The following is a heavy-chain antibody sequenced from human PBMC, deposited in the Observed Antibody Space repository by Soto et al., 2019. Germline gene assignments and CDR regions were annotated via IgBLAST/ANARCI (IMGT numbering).Heavy chain of an antibody. CDR3: ARDLDGSRRLDY. Sequence: QVQLVQSGAEVKKPGSSVNVSCKASGGTFSSYPISWVRQAPGQGLEWMGWILPIFGTVNYAQKFQGRVPITADRSTSTAYMDLSSLRSEDTAVYYCARDLDGSRRLDYWGQGTLVTVSS. D-gene: IGHD6-13*01. CDR2: ILPIFGTV. J-gene: IGHJ4*02. CDR1: GGTFSSYP. V-gene: IGHV1-69*06.